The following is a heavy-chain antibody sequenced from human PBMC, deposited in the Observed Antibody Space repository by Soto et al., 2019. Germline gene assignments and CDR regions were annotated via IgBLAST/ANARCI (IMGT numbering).Heavy chain of an antibody. CDR3: GADLTGPNY. V-gene: IGHV3-7*01. J-gene: IGHJ4*01. CDR2: INQDGSEK. D-gene: IGHD2-8*01. Sequence: EEQLVESGGGLVQPGGSLKLSCVVSQISFSSYWMTWVRQAPGKGLECVANINQDGSEKYYEDSVKGRFTISRDNTENSLYLHMNSRRAEDTAVYYCGADLTGPNYWGHGTLVAVSS. CDR1: QISFSSYW.